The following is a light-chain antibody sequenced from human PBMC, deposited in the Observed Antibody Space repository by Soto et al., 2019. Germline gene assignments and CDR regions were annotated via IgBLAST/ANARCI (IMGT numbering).Light chain of an antibody. Sequence: EVVMTQSPAAVPVSLGGRVTLSCRASQSDGSNLAWYQQKPGQPPRLLIYEASKRDTGVPTRFSGSGSGTEFTLTITSLQSEDFAIYYCQQYNHWPRWTLGQGTKVDLK. CDR1: QSDGSN. CDR3: QQYNHWPRWT. CDR2: EAS. J-gene: IGKJ1*01. V-gene: IGKV3D-15*01.